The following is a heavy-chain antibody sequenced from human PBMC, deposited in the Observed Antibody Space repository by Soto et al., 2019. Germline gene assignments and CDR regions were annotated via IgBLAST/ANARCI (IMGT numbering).Heavy chain of an antibody. CDR3: AKDLGQGNYYYYGMDV. CDR1: GFTFSSYG. V-gene: IGHV3-30*18. D-gene: IGHD7-27*01. J-gene: IGHJ6*02. Sequence: QVQLVESGGGVVQPGRSLRLSCAASGFTFSSYGMHWVRQAPGKGLEWVAVISYDGSNKYYADSVKGRFTISRDNSKNXLYLQMNSLRAEDTAVYYCAKDLGQGNYYYYGMDVWGQGTTVTVSS. CDR2: ISYDGSNK.